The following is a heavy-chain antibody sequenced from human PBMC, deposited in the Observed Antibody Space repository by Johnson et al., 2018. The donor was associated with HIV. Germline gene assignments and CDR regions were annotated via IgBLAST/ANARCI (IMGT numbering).Heavy chain of an antibody. J-gene: IGHJ3*02. Sequence: VQLVESGGGLVQPGGSLRLSCAASGFTFSTYWMHWVRQGPGKGLVWVSRINSDGSITTYADSVKGRFTISRDNSKNTLYLQMNSLRAEDTAVYYCARQKNSQGRWLQFDAFDIWGQGTMVTVSS. CDR3: ARQKNSQGRWLQFDAFDI. V-gene: IGHV3-74*01. D-gene: IGHD5-24*01. CDR1: GFTFSTYW. CDR2: INSDGSIT.